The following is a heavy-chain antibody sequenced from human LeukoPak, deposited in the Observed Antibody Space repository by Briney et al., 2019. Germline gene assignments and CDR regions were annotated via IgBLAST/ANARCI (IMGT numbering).Heavy chain of an antibody. CDR3: ARVHPDGYSAY. V-gene: IGHV4-59*01. D-gene: IGHD5-24*01. Sequence: PSETLSLTCTVSGGSIISYYWSWIRQPPGKGLEWIGYIHYSGSTKYNPSLKSRVTISVDTSNNHFSLKLSPVTAADTAVYFCARVHPDGYSAYWGQGILVTVSS. CDR2: IHYSGST. J-gene: IGHJ4*02. CDR1: GGSIISYY.